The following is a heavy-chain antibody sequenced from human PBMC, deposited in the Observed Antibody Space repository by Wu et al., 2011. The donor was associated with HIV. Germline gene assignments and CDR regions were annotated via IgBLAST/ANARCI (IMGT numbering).Heavy chain of an antibody. V-gene: IGHV1-18*01. J-gene: IGHJ4*02. CDR1: GYIFTSYG. D-gene: IGHD2-2*01. CDR3: AKEGGTSLYIPGDFDY. Sequence: QVQLVQSGAEVKKPGASVKVSCKASGYIFTSYGISWVRQAPGQGLEWMGWINAYNGYTNYAQKFQGRVTMTTDTSTSTAYMEVRGLRSDDTAVYYCAKEGGTSLYIPGDFDYWGQGTLVTVSS. CDR2: INAYNGYT.